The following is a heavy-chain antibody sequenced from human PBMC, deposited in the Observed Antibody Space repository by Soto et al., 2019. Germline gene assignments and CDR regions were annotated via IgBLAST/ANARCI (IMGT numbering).Heavy chain of an antibody. CDR3: AKSLTRLRPEYYGMDV. V-gene: IGHV3-30*18. CDR1: GFTFSSYG. CDR2: ISYDGSNK. Sequence: GGYLRLSCADSGFTFSSYGMHWVRQAPGKGLEWVAVISYDGSNKYYADPVKGRFTISRDNSKSILYLQMNSLGAEDTAVYYCAKSLTRLRPEYYGMDVWGQGTTVTVSS. J-gene: IGHJ6*02. D-gene: IGHD5-12*01.